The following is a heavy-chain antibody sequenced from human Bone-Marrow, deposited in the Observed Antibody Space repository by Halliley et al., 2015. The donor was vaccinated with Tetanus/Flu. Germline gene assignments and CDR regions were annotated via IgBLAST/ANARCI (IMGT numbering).Heavy chain of an antibody. D-gene: IGHD1-26*01. CDR3: ARVPSGKTLDY. CDR2: VNYDGSIT. V-gene: IGHV3-74*01. CDR1: GFTFSSCW. Sequence: SLRLSCAASGFTFSSCWMYWVRQAPGKGLVWVSHVNYDGSITNYADSVKGRFTISRDNAKNTLYLQMNSLRVEDTAVYYCARVPSGKTLDYWGQGTLVTVSS. J-gene: IGHJ4*02.